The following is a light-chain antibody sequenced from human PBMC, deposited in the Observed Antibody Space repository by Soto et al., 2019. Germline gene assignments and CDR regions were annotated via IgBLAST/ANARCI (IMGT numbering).Light chain of an antibody. CDR2: EVS. CDR1: SSDVGNYNY. Sequence: QSALTQPASVSGSPGQSITISCTGTSSDVGNYNYVSWYQHHPGKAPKLMIYEVSYRPSGVSVRFSGSKSGNTAFLTISGPQGEEGANFYCRSYKTSRTWVFGGGTKLTVL. J-gene: IGLJ3*02. V-gene: IGLV2-14*01. CDR3: RSYKTSRTWV.